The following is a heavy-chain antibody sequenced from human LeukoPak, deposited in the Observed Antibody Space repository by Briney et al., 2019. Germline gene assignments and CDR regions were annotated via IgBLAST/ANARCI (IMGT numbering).Heavy chain of an antibody. CDR3: AKAGTVTKGGSFDY. V-gene: IGHV3-23*01. CDR1: GFTFSSHG. D-gene: IGHD4-17*01. J-gene: IGHJ4*02. CDR2: ISGSGGST. Sequence: SGGSLRLSCGASGFTFSSHGMSWVRQAPGKGLEWVSAISGSGGSTYYADSVKGRFTISRDNSKNTLYLQMNSLRAEDTAVYYCAKAGTVTKGGSFDYWGQGTLVTVSS.